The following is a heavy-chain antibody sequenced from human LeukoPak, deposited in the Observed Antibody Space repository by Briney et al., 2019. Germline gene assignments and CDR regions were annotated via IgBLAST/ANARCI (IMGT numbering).Heavy chain of an antibody. J-gene: IGHJ4*02. CDR2: IYYSGST. CDR1: GGSISSYY. Sequence: TXSLTCTVSGGSISSYYWSWIRQPPGRGLEWVGYIYYSGSTNYNPSLKSRVTISVDTSKNQFSLKLSSVTAADTAVYYCARLIFCGGDCYYFDYWGQGTLVTVSS. V-gene: IGHV4-59*08. D-gene: IGHD2-21*02. CDR3: ARLIFCGGDCYYFDY.